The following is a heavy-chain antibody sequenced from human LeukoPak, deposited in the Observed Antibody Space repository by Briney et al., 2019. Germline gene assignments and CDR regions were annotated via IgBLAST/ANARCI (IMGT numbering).Heavy chain of an antibody. Sequence: PGGSLRLFCAASGFPFSGYWMDWVRQAPGKGMEWVANIKEDGSQQYYADSVKGRFTISRDNAKNSLYLQMNSLRVEDTAIYYCSRSLDYLGQGALVTVSS. V-gene: IGHV3-7*01. CDR3: SRSLDY. J-gene: IGHJ4*02. CDR2: IKEDGSQQ. CDR1: GFPFSGYW.